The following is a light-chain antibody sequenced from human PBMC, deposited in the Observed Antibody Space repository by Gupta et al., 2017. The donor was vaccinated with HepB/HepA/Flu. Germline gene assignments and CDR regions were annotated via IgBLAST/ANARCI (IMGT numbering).Light chain of an antibody. J-gene: IGKJ1*01. CDR1: QSISSY. Sequence: DIQMTQSPSSLSASVGDRVTITCRASQSISSYLNWYQQKPGKATKLLIYAASSLQSGVPSRFSGSGSGTDFTLTISSLQPEDFATYYCQQSYSTRVTFGQGTKVEIK. CDR2: AAS. CDR3: QQSYSTRVT. V-gene: IGKV1-39*01.